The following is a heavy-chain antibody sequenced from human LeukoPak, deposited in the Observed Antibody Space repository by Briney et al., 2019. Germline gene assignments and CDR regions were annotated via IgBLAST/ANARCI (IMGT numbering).Heavy chain of an antibody. CDR3: AKRISGAYYSLLDF. CDR1: GFTFSDYA. CDR2: VSYDGSNI. D-gene: IGHD1-26*01. V-gene: IGHV3-30*18. Sequence: PGGSLRLSCAASGFTFSDYALHWVRQAPGKGLEWVAVVSYDGSNIYYADSVKGRFTISRDNSKNTLYLQMNSLRPDDTAVYYCAKRISGAYYSLLDFWGQGTLVTVSS. J-gene: IGHJ4*02.